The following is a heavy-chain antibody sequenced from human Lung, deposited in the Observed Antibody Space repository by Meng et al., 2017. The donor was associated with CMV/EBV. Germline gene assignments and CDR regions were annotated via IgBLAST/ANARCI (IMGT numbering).Heavy chain of an antibody. Sequence: ASVXVSXKGSGYSFTGGYYMHWVRQAPGQGLEWMGWINTKRGGPNYGEKFQGRVTMTRDTSISTVYMEVSRLRPDDTAVYYCARGPTVTRVDDWGQGTLVTVSS. J-gene: IGHJ4*02. CDR2: INTKRGGP. D-gene: IGHD4-11*01. CDR1: GYSFTGGYY. CDR3: ARGPTVTRVDD. V-gene: IGHV1-2*02.